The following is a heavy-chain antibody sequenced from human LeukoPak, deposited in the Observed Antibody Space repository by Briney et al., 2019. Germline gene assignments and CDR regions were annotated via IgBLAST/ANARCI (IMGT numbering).Heavy chain of an antibody. Sequence: SETLSLTCTVSGGSISSSNFNWGWIRQPPGKGLEWIGVISYSGSTYYNPSLKSRVTISVDTSKNQFSLKLSSVTAADTAVYYCARGLNPSMRYCSGGSCYVFGYWGQGTLVTVSS. V-gene: IGHV4-39*07. CDR2: ISYSGST. CDR1: GGSISSSNFN. CDR3: ARGLNPSMRYCSGGSCYVFGY. J-gene: IGHJ4*02. D-gene: IGHD2-15*01.